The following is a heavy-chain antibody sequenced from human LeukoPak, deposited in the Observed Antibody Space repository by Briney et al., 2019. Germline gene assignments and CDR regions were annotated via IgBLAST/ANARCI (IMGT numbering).Heavy chain of an antibody. Sequence: SGTLSLTCTVSGGSISNYYWSWIRQPAGKGLEWIGHIYTSASTNYNPSLKSRVTMSVDTSKNQFSLELNSVTAADTAAYYCARHYSERGADFWSGYYREVYYYYYMDVWGKGTTVTVSS. J-gene: IGHJ6*03. V-gene: IGHV4-4*07. CDR1: GGSISNYY. CDR3: ARHYSERGADFWSGYYREVYYYYYMDV. D-gene: IGHD3-3*01. CDR2: IYTSAST.